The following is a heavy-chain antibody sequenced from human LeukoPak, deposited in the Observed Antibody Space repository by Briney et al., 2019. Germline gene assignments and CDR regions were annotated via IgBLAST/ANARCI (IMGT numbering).Heavy chain of an antibody. Sequence: ASVKVSCKASGYTFTNYGISWVRQAPGQGLEWMGWISAYNGNTNYAQKLQGRVTMTTDTSTSTAYMELRSLRSDDTAVYYCAREVYYDSSGYRYDAFDIWGQGTMVTVSS. CDR3: AREVYYDSSGYRYDAFDI. D-gene: IGHD3-22*01. CDR2: ISAYNGNT. J-gene: IGHJ3*02. CDR1: GYTFTNYG. V-gene: IGHV1-18*01.